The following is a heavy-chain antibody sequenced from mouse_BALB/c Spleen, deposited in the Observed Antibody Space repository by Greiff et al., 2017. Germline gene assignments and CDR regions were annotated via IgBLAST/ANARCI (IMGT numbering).Heavy chain of an antibody. J-gene: IGHJ2*01. CDR1: GYSFTGYY. V-gene: IGHV1-31*01. CDR3: AKAEYRYEKAVFDY. CDR2: INPYNGAT. Sequence: VQLQQSGPELVKPGASVKISCKASGYSFTGYYMHWVKQSHVKSLEWIGRINPYNGATSYNQNFKDKASLTVDKSSSTAYMELHSLTSEDSAVYYCAKAEYRYEKAVFDYRGQGTTLTVSS. D-gene: IGHD2-14*01.